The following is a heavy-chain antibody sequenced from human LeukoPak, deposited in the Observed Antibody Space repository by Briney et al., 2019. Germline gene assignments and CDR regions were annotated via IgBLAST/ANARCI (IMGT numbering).Heavy chain of an antibody. D-gene: IGHD6-6*01. CDR3: ARDTGGYSSSLYFDY. CDR2: IYYSGST. Sequence: SETLSLTCTVSGGSISTYYWSWIRQPPGKGLEWIGYIYYSGSTNYNPSLKSRVTISVDTSKNQFSLKLSSVTAADTAVYYCARDTGGYSSSLYFDYWGQGTLVTVSS. CDR1: GGSISTYY. J-gene: IGHJ4*02. V-gene: IGHV4-59*01.